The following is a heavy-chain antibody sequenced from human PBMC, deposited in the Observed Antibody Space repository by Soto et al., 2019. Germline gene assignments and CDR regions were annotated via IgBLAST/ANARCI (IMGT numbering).Heavy chain of an antibody. CDR2: IIPIFGTA. Sequence: QVQLVQSGAEVKKPGSSVKVSCKASGGTFSSYAISWVRQAPGQGLEWMGGIIPIFGTANYAQKFQGRVTITADESTSTAYMELSSLRSEDTAVYYCATSYYYGYAGGYYYYGMDVWGQGTTVTVSS. CDR3: ATSYYYGYAGGYYYYGMDV. V-gene: IGHV1-69*12. D-gene: IGHD3-16*01. CDR1: GGTFSSYA. J-gene: IGHJ6*02.